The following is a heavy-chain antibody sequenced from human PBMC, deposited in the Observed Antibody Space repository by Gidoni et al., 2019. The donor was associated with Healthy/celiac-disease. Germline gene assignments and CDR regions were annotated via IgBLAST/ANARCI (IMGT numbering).Heavy chain of an antibody. CDR1: GGTFSSYA. V-gene: IGHV1-69*01. D-gene: IGHD7-27*01. CDR2: IIPIFGTA. J-gene: IGHJ4*02. Sequence: QVQLVQSGAEVKKPGSSVKVSCKASGGTFSSYAISWVRQAPGQGLEWMGGIIPIFGTANYAQKFQGRVTITADESTSTAYMELSSLRSEDTAVYYCARDPYLITGDLGYNLGYWGQGTLVTVSS. CDR3: ARDPYLITGDLGYNLGY.